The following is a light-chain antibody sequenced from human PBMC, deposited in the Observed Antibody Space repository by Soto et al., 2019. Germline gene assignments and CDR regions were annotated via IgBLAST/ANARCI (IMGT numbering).Light chain of an antibody. CDR2: SAS. Sequence: EIVMTQSPATLSVSPGERATLSCRASQDVGSNLAWYQFKPGQAPRLLIYSASSRAAGVPTRFSGSGSETEFTLTISSLKSEDFAMYYCQQYNDWHPYTFGQGTKLE. J-gene: IGKJ2*01. V-gene: IGKV3-15*01. CDR3: QQYNDWHPYT. CDR1: QDVGSN.